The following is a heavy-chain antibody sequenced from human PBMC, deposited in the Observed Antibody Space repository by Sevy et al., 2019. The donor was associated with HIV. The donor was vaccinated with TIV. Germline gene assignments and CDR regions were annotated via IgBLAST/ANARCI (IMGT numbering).Heavy chain of an antibody. CDR3: ERTTPYYYYAVDV. Sequence: SETLSLTCSVSGDSISGYYWSWIRQPPGKGLQWIGYIYYSGFTNYNPSLKSRVTISEDTSKNQLSLRVTSVTAADTAVYYCERTTPYYYYAVDVWGQGTTVTVSS. V-gene: IGHV4-59*01. J-gene: IGHJ6*02. D-gene: IGHD4-17*01. CDR2: IYYSGFT. CDR1: GDSISGYY.